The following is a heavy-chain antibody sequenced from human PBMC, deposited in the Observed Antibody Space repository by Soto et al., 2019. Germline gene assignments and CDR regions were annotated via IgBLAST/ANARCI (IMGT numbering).Heavy chain of an antibody. D-gene: IGHD3-22*01. CDR2: IWYDGSNK. CDR3: ARDRGSGYYLGPHWFDP. Sequence: PGGSLRLSCAASGFTFSSYGMHWVRQAPGKGLEWVAVIWYDGSNKYYADSVKGRFTISRDNSKNTLYLQMNSLRAEDTAVYYCARDRGSGYYLGPHWFDPWGQGTLVTVS. CDR1: GFTFSSYG. J-gene: IGHJ5*02. V-gene: IGHV3-33*01.